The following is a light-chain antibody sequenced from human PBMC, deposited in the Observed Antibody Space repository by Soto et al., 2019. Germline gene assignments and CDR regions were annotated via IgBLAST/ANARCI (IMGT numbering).Light chain of an antibody. CDR1: SRDVGGYKF. J-gene: IGLJ2*01. Sequence: QSALTQPASVSGSPGQSITISCTGTSRDVGGYKFVSWYQQNPGKAPKLMIYEVSNRPSGVSNRLSGSKSGNTSYLTISWLQAEDEADYYCSSYTSSSTMVFGGGTKLTVL. V-gene: IGLV2-14*01. CDR3: SSYTSSSTMV. CDR2: EVS.